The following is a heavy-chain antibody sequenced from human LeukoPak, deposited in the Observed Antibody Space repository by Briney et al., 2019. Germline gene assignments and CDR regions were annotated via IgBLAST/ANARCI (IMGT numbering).Heavy chain of an antibody. D-gene: IGHD1-1*01. CDR1: GGSISTYH. CDR3: ARHGLEPTSFYYYMDV. J-gene: IGHJ6*03. CDR2: IYYSGST. Sequence: SETLSLTCTVSGGSISTYHWSWVRQPPGKGLEWIGYIYYSGSTNYNPSLKSRVTISIDTSKNQFSLKVGSVTAADTAVYYCARHGLEPTSFYYYMDVWGKGTTVTVSS. V-gene: IGHV4-59*08.